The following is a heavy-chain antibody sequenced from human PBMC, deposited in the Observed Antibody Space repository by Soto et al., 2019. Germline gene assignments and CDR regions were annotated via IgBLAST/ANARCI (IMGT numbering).Heavy chain of an antibody. D-gene: IGHD6-19*01. CDR2: IYYSGST. J-gene: IGHJ5*02. CDR3: ARQRQWLVRGWGNWFDP. V-gene: IGHV4-39*01. Sequence: SETLSLTCTVSGGSISSSSYYWGWIRQPPGKGLEWIGSIYYSGSTYYNPSLKSRVTISVDTSKNQFSLKLSSVTAADTAVYYCARQRQWLVRGWGNWFDPWGQGTLVTVSS. CDR1: GGSISSSSYY.